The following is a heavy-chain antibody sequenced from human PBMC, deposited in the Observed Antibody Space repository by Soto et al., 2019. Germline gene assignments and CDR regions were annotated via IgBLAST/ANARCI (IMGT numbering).Heavy chain of an antibody. CDR1: GDSINSGAYF. D-gene: IGHD3-10*01. J-gene: IGHJ5*02. Sequence: PSETLSLTCSVSGDSINSGAYFWTWVRQTPGKGLEWIAYIYYSGRTYYNPSLKSRLNISLDTSKNQFSLRLTSVTAADTAIYYCATSNPTCPGCYSWGQGTLVTAPQ. CDR2: IYYSGRT. CDR3: ATSNPTCPGCYS. V-gene: IGHV4-31*03.